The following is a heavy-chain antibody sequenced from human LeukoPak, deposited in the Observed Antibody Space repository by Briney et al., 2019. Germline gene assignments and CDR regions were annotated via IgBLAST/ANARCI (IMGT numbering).Heavy chain of an antibody. Sequence: GGSLRLSCAASGFTFSSYAMHWVRQAPGKGLEWVAVISYDGSNKYYADSVKGRFTISRDNSKNTLYLQMNSLRAEDTAVYYCAKDPGVGSGSYSTYFDYWGQGTLVTVSS. J-gene: IGHJ4*02. D-gene: IGHD1-26*01. CDR3: AKDPGVGSGSYSTYFDY. CDR2: ISYDGSNK. CDR1: GFTFSSYA. V-gene: IGHV3-30-3*01.